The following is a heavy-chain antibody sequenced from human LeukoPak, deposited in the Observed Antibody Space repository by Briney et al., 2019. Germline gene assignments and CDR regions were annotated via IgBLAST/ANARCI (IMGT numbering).Heavy chain of an antibody. CDR2: ISAYNGNT. Sequence: GASVKVSCKASGYTFTSYGISWVRQAPGQGLEWMGWISAYNGNTNYAQKLQGRVTMTTDTSTSTAYMELRSLRSDDTAVYYCARPNPYCSSTSCSFDYWGQGTLVTVSS. V-gene: IGHV1-18*01. D-gene: IGHD2-2*01. J-gene: IGHJ4*02. CDR3: ARPNPYCSSTSCSFDY. CDR1: GYTFTSYG.